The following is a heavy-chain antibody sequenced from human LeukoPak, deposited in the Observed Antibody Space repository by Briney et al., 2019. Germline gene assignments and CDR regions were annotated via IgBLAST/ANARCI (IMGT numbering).Heavy chain of an antibody. CDR3: AKDLRSTTVTSFDY. J-gene: IGHJ4*02. D-gene: IGHD4-17*01. Sequence: QAGGSLRLSCAASGFTFSSYAMSWVRQAPGKGLEWVSAISGSGGSTYYADSVKGRFTISRNNSKNTLYLQMNSLRAEDTAVYYCAKDLRSTTVTSFDYWGQGTLVTVSS. CDR1: GFTFSSYA. CDR2: ISGSGGST. V-gene: IGHV3-23*01.